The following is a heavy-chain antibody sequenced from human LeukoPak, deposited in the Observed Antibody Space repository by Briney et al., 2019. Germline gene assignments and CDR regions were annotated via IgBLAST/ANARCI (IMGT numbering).Heavy chain of an antibody. J-gene: IGHJ4*02. D-gene: IGHD2-2*01. CDR1: GFSFSSYS. CDR2: ISGSGNAK. Sequence: GGSLRLSCAASGFSFSSYSMNWVRQAPGKGLEWVSYISGSGNAKHYTDSVKGRFTISRDNAKNALYLQMNSLRAEDTAVYFCARDYLYAFDYWGQGTPVTVSS. CDR3: ARDYLYAFDY. V-gene: IGHV3-48*01.